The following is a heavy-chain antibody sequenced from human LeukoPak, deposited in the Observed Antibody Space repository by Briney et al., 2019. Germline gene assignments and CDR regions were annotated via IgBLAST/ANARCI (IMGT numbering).Heavy chain of an antibody. CDR1: GGSISSYY. CDR3: AIWVSGLYCDY. J-gene: IGHJ4*02. Sequence: SETLSLTCTVSGGSISSYYWSWIRQPPGKGLEWIGYIYYSGSTNYNPSLKSRVTISVDTSKNQFSLKLSSVTAADTAVYYCAIWVSGLYCDYWGQGTLVTVSS. CDR2: IYYSGST. D-gene: IGHD2-8*02. V-gene: IGHV4-59*01.